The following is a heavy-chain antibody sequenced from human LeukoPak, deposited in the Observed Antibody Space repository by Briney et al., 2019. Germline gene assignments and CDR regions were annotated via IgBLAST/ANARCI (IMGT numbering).Heavy chain of an antibody. CDR2: IRGSGGRT. Sequence: PGGSLRLSCAASGFTFSTYAMSWVRQAPGKGLEWISAIRGSGGRTYYADSMKGRFTISRDSSKSTLSLQMNSLRAEDSAVYYCVKDQADTNSYFTAVYWGQGALVTVSS. J-gene: IGHJ4*02. CDR3: VKDQADTNSYFTAVY. V-gene: IGHV3-23*01. D-gene: IGHD3-22*01. CDR1: GFTFSTYA.